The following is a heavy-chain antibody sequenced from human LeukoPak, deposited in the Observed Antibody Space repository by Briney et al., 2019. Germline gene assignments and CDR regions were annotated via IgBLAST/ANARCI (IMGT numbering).Heavy chain of an antibody. CDR1: GFTLSSYA. J-gene: IGHJ3*02. CDR3: AKSQFGGVFDGFDI. V-gene: IGHV3-23*01. CDR2: ISSSGAST. Sequence: AESLTLSCAPSGFTLSSYALRWVRQAAGMGREWVSAISSSGASTYYADSVKGKFTISRDNSKTTLYVQMNSLRAEDTAVYYCAKSQFGGVFDGFDIWGQGTMVTVSS. D-gene: IGHD3-16*01.